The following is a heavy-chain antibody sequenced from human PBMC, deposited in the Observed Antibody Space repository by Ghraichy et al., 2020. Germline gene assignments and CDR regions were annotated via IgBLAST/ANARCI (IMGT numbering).Heavy chain of an antibody. V-gene: IGHV3-74*01. CDR3: AREMGGDGFDP. CDR2: INSDGSST. CDR1: GFTFSSYW. D-gene: IGHD4-17*01. Sequence: GGSLRLSCAASGFTFSSYWMHWVRQAPGKGLVWVSRINSDGSSTSYADSVKGRFTISRDNAKNTLYLQMNSLRAEDTAVYYCAREMGGDGFDPWGQGTLVTVSS. J-gene: IGHJ5*02.